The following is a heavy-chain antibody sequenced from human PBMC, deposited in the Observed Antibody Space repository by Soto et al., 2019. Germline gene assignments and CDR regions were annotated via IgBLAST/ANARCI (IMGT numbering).Heavy chain of an antibody. V-gene: IGHV1-8*01. CDR1: GYSFTSLD. CDR3: ARGVSAGVDY. D-gene: IGHD1-26*01. CDR2: MEPSTGKA. J-gene: IGHJ4*02. Sequence: ASVKVSCKASGYSFTSLDINWVRQTAGQGLEWMGWMEPSTGKAGYAQKFQGRVTMTRDTSINTAYMELTTLTSDDTAFYYCARGVSAGVDYWGQGTLVTVSS.